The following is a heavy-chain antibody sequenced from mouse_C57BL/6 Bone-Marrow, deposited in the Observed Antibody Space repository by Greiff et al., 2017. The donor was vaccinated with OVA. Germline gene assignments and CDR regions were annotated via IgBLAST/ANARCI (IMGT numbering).Heavy chain of an antibody. V-gene: IGHV6-3*01. CDR1: GFTFSNYW. Sequence: EVKLVESGGGLVQPGGSMKLSCVASGFTFSNYWMNWVRQSPEKGLEWVAQIRLKSDNYATHYAESVKGRFTISRDDSKSSVYLQMNNLRAEDTGIYYCTGHYGSILYFDYWGQGTTLTVSS. CDR3: TGHYGSILYFDY. D-gene: IGHD1-1*01. J-gene: IGHJ2*01. CDR2: IRLKSDNYAT.